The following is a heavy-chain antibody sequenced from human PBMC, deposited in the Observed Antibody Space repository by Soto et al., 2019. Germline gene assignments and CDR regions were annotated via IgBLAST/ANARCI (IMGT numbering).Heavy chain of an antibody. CDR1: GLSFSIYN. Sequence: DVHLVESGGGLVKPGGSLRLSCTASGLSFSIYNLNWVRQAPGKGLEWVSSITDRSTYIYYADSVKGRFTISRDNAKNSLYLQMNSLTVEDTAVYYCARAYTGRLPRRADYYYAMDVWGQGTTVTVSS. CDR2: ITDRSTYI. V-gene: IGHV3-21*01. D-gene: IGHD2-2*02. J-gene: IGHJ6*02. CDR3: ARAYTGRLPRRADYYYAMDV.